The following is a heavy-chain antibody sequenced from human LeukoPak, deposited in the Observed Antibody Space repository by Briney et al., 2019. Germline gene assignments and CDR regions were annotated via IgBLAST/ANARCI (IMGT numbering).Heavy chain of an antibody. V-gene: IGHV4-4*07. CDR2: IYTSGST. D-gene: IGHD3-3*01. CDR3: ARDPTYYDFWSGSRYYYMDV. Sequence: SETLSLTCTVSGGSISSYYWSWIRQPAGKGLEWIGRIYTSGSTNYNPSLKSRVTISVDTSKNQFSLKLSSVTAADTAVYYCARDPTYYDFWSGSRYYYMDVWGKGTTVTVSS. J-gene: IGHJ6*03. CDR1: GGSISSYY.